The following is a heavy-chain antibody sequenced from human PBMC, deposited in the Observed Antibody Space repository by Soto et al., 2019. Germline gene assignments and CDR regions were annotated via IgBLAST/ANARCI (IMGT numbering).Heavy chain of an antibody. J-gene: IGHJ6*02. D-gene: IGHD6-13*01. CDR1: GFSFRNYA. Sequence: EVQLLESGGGLVQPGGSLRVTCAASGFSFRNYAMTRVSQAPGKGLVWDSTVSGSDAETYYAESVYGRFNISKDNSKNTLYLQMNSLRAEDTAVYYCVKDWTGSKCPCMDGWGQGITVTVSS. CDR2: VSGSDAET. CDR3: VKDWTGSKCPCMDG. V-gene: IGHV3-23*01.